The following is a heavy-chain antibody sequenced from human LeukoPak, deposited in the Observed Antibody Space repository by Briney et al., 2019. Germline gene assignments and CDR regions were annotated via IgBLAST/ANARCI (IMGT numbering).Heavy chain of an antibody. CDR2: ISSSSSYI. V-gene: IGHV3-21*01. D-gene: IGHD3-22*01. CDR1: GFTFSSYA. J-gene: IGHJ4*02. CDR3: ARDLYYYDSSGYDY. Sequence: PGGSLRLSCAASGFTFSSYAMSWVRQAPGKGLEWVSSISSSSSYIYYADSVKGRFTISRDNAKNSLYLQMNSLRAEDTAVYYCARDLYYYDSSGYDYWGQGTLVTVSS.